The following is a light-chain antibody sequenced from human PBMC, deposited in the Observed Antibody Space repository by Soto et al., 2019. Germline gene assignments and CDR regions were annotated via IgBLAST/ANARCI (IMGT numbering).Light chain of an antibody. CDR2: LAS. Sequence: DIVMTQSPESLAVSLGERATINCKSSQNLFYTSNEKNYLAWYQQRPGQPPKLLIYLASTRESGVPDRFSGSGSGTDFTLTISSLQAEDMAIYYCQQYSIAPYSFGQGTKLEIK. CDR3: QQYSIAPYS. V-gene: IGKV4-1*01. CDR1: QNLFYTSNEKNY. J-gene: IGKJ2*03.